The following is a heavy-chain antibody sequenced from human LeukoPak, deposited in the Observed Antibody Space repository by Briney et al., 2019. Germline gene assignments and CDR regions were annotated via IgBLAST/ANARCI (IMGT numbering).Heavy chain of an antibody. D-gene: IGHD1-14*01. V-gene: IGHV3-33*01. CDR3: AGSSPRIYYYYGMDV. Sequence: PGGSLRLSCAASGFTFSSYGMHWVRQAPGKGLEWAAVIWYDGSNKYYADSVKGRFTISRDNSKNTLYLQMNSLRAEDTAVYYCAGSSPRIYYYYGMDVWGKGTTVTVSS. CDR2: IWYDGSNK. CDR1: GFTFSSYG. J-gene: IGHJ6*04.